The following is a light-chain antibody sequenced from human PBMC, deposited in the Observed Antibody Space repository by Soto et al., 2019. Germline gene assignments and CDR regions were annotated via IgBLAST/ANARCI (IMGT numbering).Light chain of an antibody. Sequence: EIVMTHSPDTLSVSPGETATLSCRASQSVNNNLAWYQQKPGQAPRLLISDASTRAAGLPARFSGSGSGTEFTLTISSLQSEDFAVYYCQQSNNWPKTFGQGTQVDIK. CDR2: DAS. J-gene: IGKJ1*01. CDR1: QSVNNN. V-gene: IGKV3-15*01. CDR3: QQSNNWPKT.